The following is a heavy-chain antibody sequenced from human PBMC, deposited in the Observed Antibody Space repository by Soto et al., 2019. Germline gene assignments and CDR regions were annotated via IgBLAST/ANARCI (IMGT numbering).Heavy chain of an antibody. CDR2: ISGSGGST. CDR3: AKDRLCEVAGDAFDL. CDR1: GFTFSSYA. V-gene: IGHV3-23*01. D-gene: IGHD6-19*01. Sequence: EVQLLESGGGLVQPGGSLRLSCAASGFTFSSYAMSWVRQAPGKGLEWVSAISGSGGSTYYADSVKGRFTISRDNSKNTVYLQMNSLSAEDTAVYYCAKDRLCEVAGDAFDLWGQGTMVTVSS. J-gene: IGHJ3*01.